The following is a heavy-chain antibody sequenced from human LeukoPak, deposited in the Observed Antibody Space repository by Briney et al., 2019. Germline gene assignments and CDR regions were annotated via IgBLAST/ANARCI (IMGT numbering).Heavy chain of an antibody. CDR2: IYYSGST. J-gene: IGHJ5*02. Sequence: SETLSLTCTVSGGSISSGDYYWSWIRQPPGKGLEWIGYIYYSGSTYYNPSLKSRVTISVDTSKNQFSLKLSSVTAADTAVYYCARWCTSCCTIQAWGQGTLVTVSS. CDR3: ARWCTSCCTIQA. CDR1: GGSISSGDYY. V-gene: IGHV4-30-4*08. D-gene: IGHD2-2*02.